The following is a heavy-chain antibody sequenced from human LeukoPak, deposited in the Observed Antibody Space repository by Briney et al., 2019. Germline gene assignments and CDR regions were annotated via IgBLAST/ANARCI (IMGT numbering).Heavy chain of an antibody. V-gene: IGHV4-34*01. J-gene: IGHJ4*02. Sequence: KPSETLSLTCAVYGGSFSGYYWSWIRQPPGKGLEWIGEINHSGSTNYNPSLKSRVTISVETSKNQFSLKLSSVTAADTAVYYCARVPSPNSSSSEDDYWGQGTLVTVSS. CDR3: ARVPSPNSSSSEDDY. CDR2: INHSGST. D-gene: IGHD6-6*01. CDR1: GGSFSGYY.